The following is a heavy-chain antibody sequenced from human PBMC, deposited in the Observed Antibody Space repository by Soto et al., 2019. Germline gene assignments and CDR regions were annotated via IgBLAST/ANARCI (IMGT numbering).Heavy chain of an antibody. D-gene: IGHD6-19*01. J-gene: IGHJ4*02. CDR3: ARFSGWYSAFDY. CDR2: IYYSGST. V-gene: IGHV4-59*01. CDR1: DGSITGYY. Sequence: SETLSLTCTVSDGSITGYYWSWIRQPPGKGLEWIAYIYYSGSTNYNPSLKSRVTISVDTSKTEFSLELHSVTTADTAVYYCARFSGWYSAFDYWGQGTPVTVSS.